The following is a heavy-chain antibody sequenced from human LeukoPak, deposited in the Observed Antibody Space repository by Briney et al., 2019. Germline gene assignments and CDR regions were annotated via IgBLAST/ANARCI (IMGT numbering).Heavy chain of an antibody. CDR2: IHSTGNT. CDR3: ARGGWSIDF. Sequence: SETLSLTCTISGGSMSGYYWSWIRQPPGKGPELIGYIHSTGNTGYNPSLKSRVTISVDTSKNQFSLGLRSVTTADTAVYYCARGGWSIDFWGRGTLVTVSS. V-gene: IGHV4-59*01. CDR1: GGSMSGYY. J-gene: IGHJ2*01. D-gene: IGHD2-15*01.